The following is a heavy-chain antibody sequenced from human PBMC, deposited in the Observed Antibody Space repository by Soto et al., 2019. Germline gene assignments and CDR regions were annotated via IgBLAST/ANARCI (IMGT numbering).Heavy chain of an antibody. CDR3: ARDRLASTGWPEA. Sequence: QVQLQESGPGLVKPSETLSLTCTVSGGSISPYYWSWVRQPPGKGLGWIGYISYTGSTNYNPSLKSRVTMSVDTSKNQFSLRLSSVTAADTAVYDCARDRLASTGWPEAWGQGTLVTVAS. CDR2: ISYTGST. V-gene: IGHV4-59*01. D-gene: IGHD3-3*02. J-gene: IGHJ5*02. CDR1: GGSISPYY.